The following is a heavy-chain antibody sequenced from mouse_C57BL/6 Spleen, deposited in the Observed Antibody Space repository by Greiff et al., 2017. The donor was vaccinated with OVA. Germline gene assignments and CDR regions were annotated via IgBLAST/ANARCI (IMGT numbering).Heavy chain of an antibody. CDR3: ARKSDYDQGYYAMDY. CDR1: GYTFTSYW. V-gene: IGHV1-55*01. J-gene: IGHJ4*01. CDR2: IYPGSGST. D-gene: IGHD2-13*01. Sequence: QVKLQQPGAELVKPGASVKMSCKASGYTFTSYWLTWVQQRPGQGLEWIGDIYPGSGSTNYNEKFKSKATLTVATHSSTAYMQLNSMTSEDSAVYYCARKSDYDQGYYAMDYWGQGTSVTVSS.